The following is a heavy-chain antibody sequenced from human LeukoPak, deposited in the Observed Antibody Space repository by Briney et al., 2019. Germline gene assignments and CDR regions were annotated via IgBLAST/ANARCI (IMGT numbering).Heavy chain of an antibody. D-gene: IGHD3-10*01. Sequence: GGSLRLSCAASGFTFSSYAMSWVRQAPGKGLEWVSGISGSGGSTYYADFVKGRFTISRDNSKNTLYLQMNSLRAEDTAVYYCARALWFGEFLFGYWGQGTLVTVSS. J-gene: IGHJ4*02. CDR3: ARALWFGEFLFGY. V-gene: IGHV3-23*01. CDR2: ISGSGGST. CDR1: GFTFSSYA.